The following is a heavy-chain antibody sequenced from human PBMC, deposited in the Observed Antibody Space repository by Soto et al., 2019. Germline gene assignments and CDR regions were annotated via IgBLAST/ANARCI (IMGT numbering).Heavy chain of an antibody. Sequence: GSLRLSCAASGFTISTYHLNWVRQAPGKGLEWVSYISTDLRALYYADSVRGRFTISRGNAKNSLYLQMTSLRDEDTGVYYCTRDGRRGYDMDVWGQGTTVTVSS. CDR2: ISTDLRAL. CDR1: GFTISTYH. J-gene: IGHJ6*02. CDR3: TRDGRRGYDMDV. V-gene: IGHV3-48*02. D-gene: IGHD1-26*01.